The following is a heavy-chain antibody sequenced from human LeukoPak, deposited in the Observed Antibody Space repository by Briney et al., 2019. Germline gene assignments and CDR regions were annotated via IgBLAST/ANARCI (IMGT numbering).Heavy chain of an antibody. CDR2: IKQDGSEK. D-gene: IGHD3-22*01. V-gene: IGHV3-7*01. CDR3: AGRKSYYYDSSGYFEEYFQH. CDR1: GFTFSSYW. J-gene: IGHJ1*01. Sequence: PGGSLRLSCAASGFTFSSYWMSWVRQAPGKGLEWVANIKQDGSEKYYVDSVKGRFTIPRDNAKNSLYLQMNSLRAEDTAVYYCAGRKSYYYDSSGYFEEYFQHWGQGTLVTVSS.